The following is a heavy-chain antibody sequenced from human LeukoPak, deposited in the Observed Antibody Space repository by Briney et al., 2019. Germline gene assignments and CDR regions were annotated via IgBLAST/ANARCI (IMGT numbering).Heavy chain of an antibody. CDR3: ASESNLDY. D-gene: IGHD1-14*01. V-gene: IGHV4-34*01. CDR1: GGSFSGYY. Sequence: PSETLSLTCAVYGGSFSGYYWSWIRQPPGKGLEWIGEINHSGSTNYNPSLKSRVTISVDTSKNQFPLKLSSVTAADTAVYYCASESNLDYWGQGTLVTVSS. CDR2: INHSGST. J-gene: IGHJ4*02.